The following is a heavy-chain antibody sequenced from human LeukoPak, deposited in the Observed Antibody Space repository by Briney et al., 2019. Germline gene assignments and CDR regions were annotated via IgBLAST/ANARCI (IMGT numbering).Heavy chain of an antibody. CDR2: MYAGGTT. V-gene: IGHV3-53*01. Sequence: GGSLRLSCAASGVIVSRNFMSWVRQAPGKGLQWVAIMYAGGTTDYSDSVRGRFHISRDSSNNTLSLQINSLRAEDTAVYYCARGSGSGWPLDRWGQGALVTISS. CDR3: ARGSGSGWPLDR. CDR1: GVIVSRNF. D-gene: IGHD6-19*01. J-gene: IGHJ5*02.